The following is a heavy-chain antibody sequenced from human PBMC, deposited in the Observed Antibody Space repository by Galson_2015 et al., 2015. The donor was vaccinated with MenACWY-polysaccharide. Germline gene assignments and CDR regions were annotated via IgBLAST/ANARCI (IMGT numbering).Heavy chain of an antibody. CDR2: INQDGTVK. D-gene: IGHD6-6*01. V-gene: IGHV3-7*01. CDR3: ARVRYASSSTDY. CDR1: GFTFSNYW. Sequence: SLRLSCAASGFTFSNYWMSWVRQAPGKGLEWVANINQDGTVKYYVDSVKGRFTISRDNAKNSLYVQMNSLRGEDTAVYYCARVRYASSSTDYWGQGPLVTVSS. J-gene: IGHJ4*02.